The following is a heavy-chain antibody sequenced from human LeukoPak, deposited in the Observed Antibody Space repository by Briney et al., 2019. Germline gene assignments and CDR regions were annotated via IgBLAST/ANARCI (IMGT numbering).Heavy chain of an antibody. CDR2: IKEDGSEK. V-gene: IGHV3-7*01. Sequence: GGSLRLSCVASGFTFSNYWMSWVRQAPGKGLECVANIKEDGSEKYYVDSVKGRFTISRDNAKNSLYLQMNSLRAEDTAVYYCARQGDDYWGHGTLVTVSS. J-gene: IGHJ4*01. D-gene: IGHD3-16*01. CDR1: GFTFSNYW. CDR3: ARQGDDY.